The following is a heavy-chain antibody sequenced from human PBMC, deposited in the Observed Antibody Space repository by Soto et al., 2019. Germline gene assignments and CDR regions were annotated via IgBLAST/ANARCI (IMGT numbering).Heavy chain of an antibody. V-gene: IGHV4-34*01. CDR2: INHSGST. CDR3: ARGVEGFDI. Sequence: SETLSLTCAVYGGCFSGYYWSWIRQPPGKGLEWIGEINHSGSTNYNPSLKSRVSISVDTSKNQFSLNLSSVTAADTAVYYCARGVEGFDIGAQGTKVTVSS. CDR1: GGCFSGYY. D-gene: IGHD3-3*01. J-gene: IGHJ3*02.